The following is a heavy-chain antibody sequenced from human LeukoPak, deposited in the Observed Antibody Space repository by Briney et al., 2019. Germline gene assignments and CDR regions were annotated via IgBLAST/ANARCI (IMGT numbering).Heavy chain of an antibody. D-gene: IGHD5-12*01. Sequence: GGSLRLSCAASGFTFSSYWMHWVRQGPGKGLVWVSHIKSDGSSTSYADSVKGRFTISRDNAKNTLYLQMNSLRAEDTAVYYCARDVRGYSGNDYAFDDWGQGTLVTVSS. CDR3: ARDVRGYSGNDYAFDD. CDR1: GFTFSSYW. V-gene: IGHV3-74*01. CDR2: IKSDGSST. J-gene: IGHJ4*02.